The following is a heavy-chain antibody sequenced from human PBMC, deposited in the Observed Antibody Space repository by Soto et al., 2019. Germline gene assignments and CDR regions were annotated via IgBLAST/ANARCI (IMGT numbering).Heavy chain of an antibody. CDR1: GASISGSSYY. CDR3: ARPHRSGWSLDGMDV. D-gene: IGHD6-19*01. J-gene: IGHJ6*02. CDR2: IYYSGST. Sequence: SETLSLTCTVSGASISGSSYYWAWIRRPPGKGLEWIGSIYYSGSTYYNPSLKSRVTISVDTSKNQFSLKLNSVTAADTAVYYCARPHRSGWSLDGMDVWGQGTTVTV. V-gene: IGHV4-39*01.